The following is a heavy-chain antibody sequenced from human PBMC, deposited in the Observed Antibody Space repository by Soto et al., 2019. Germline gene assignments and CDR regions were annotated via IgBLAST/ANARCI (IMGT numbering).Heavy chain of an antibody. CDR1: GFTFSTYA. J-gene: IGHJ5*02. D-gene: IGHD6-13*01. CDR3: ARDGAAAQGGWFDP. Sequence: ESVGGVVQPGRSLRLSCAASGFTFSTYAFHWVRQAPGKGLEWVAVISYDGSNIYYADSVRGRFTISRDNSKKTLNLQMNSLRAEDTAVYYCARDGAAAQGGWFDPWGQGTLVTVSS. CDR2: ISYDGSNI. V-gene: IGHV3-30-3*01.